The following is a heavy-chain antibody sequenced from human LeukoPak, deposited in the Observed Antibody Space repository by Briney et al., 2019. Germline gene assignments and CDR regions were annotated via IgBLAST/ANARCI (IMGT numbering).Heavy chain of an antibody. J-gene: IGHJ5*02. V-gene: IGHV3-23*01. CDR1: GFTFSSYA. Sequence: GGSLRLSCAASGFTFSSYAMTWVRQAPGKGLEWVSGLRVRGGTTYYAASVKGRFTISRDNSKNTLYLQMNILTAEDTAVYYCARRNEHIAVAGIGWFDPWGQGTLVTVSS. D-gene: IGHD6-19*01. CDR3: ARRNEHIAVAGIGWFDP. CDR2: LRVRGGTT.